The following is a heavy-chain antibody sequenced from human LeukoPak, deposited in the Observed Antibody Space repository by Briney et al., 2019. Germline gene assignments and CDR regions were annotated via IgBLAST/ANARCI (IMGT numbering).Heavy chain of an antibody. CDR2: IWYDGSNK. Sequence: GGSLRLSCASSGFTFSSYGMHWVRPAPAKELEGVAVIWYDGSNKYYADSVKGRFTIPRDNSKNTLYLQMNSLRAEDTAVYYCAKAVAGNYNWFDPWGQGTLVTVSS. D-gene: IGHD6-19*01. CDR1: GFTFSSYG. CDR3: AKAVAGNYNWFDP. V-gene: IGHV3-33*06. J-gene: IGHJ5*02.